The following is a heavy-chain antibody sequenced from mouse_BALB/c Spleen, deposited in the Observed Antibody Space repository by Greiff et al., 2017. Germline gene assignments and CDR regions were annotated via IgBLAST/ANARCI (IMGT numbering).Heavy chain of an antibody. CDR1: GYTFTSYW. D-gene: IGHD2-14*01. CDR2: INPSTGYT. Sequence: ESGAELAKPGASVKMSCKASGYTFTSYWMHWVKQRPGQGLEWIGYINPSTGYTEYNQKFKDKATLTADKSSSTAYMQLSSLTSEDSAVYYCARGEVRRGYAMDYWGQGTSVTVSS. J-gene: IGHJ4*01. V-gene: IGHV1-7*01. CDR3: ARGEVRRGYAMDY.